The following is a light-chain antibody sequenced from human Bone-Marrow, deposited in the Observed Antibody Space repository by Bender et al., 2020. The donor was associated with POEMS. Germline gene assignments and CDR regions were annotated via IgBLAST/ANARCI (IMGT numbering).Light chain of an antibody. V-gene: IGLV2-8*01. CDR1: SSDVGRYNS. Sequence: QSALTQPPSTSGSPGQSVTISCTGTSSDVGRYNSVSWYQHYPGQAPKLIICDVHNRPSGVPDRFSGSKSGNTASLTVSGLQADDEADYFCSSYAGNFNVVFGGGTKLTV. CDR2: DVH. J-gene: IGLJ2*01. CDR3: SSYAGNFNVV.